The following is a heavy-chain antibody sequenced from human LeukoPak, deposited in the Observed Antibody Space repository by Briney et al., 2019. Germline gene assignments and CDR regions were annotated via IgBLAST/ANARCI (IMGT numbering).Heavy chain of an antibody. Sequence: ASVKVSCKASGYTFTGYYMHWVRQAPGQGLEWMGWINPNSGGMNYAQKFQGRVTMTRDTSISTAYMELSRLRSDDTAVYYCARLSSHYGDYKVDPWGQGTLVTVSS. CDR3: ARLSSHYGDYKVDP. CDR1: GYTFTGYY. CDR2: INPNSGGM. V-gene: IGHV1-2*02. D-gene: IGHD4-17*01. J-gene: IGHJ5*02.